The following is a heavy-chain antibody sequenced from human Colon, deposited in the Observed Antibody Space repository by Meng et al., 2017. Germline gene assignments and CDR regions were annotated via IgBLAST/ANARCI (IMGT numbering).Heavy chain of an antibody. V-gene: IGHV1-3*01. CDR2: IYPADGNR. CDR1: GYSFPSYC. Sequence: QVKLVQSGAELKKPGASVKVSCQASGYSFPSYCMHWLRQAPGQRPEWMGWIYPADGNRRYSQKFQDRLTITTDTFARTAYMELSSLRSEDTAVYFCARDERGGPYYFDYWGQGTLVTVSS. J-gene: IGHJ4*02. CDR3: ARDERGGPYYFDY.